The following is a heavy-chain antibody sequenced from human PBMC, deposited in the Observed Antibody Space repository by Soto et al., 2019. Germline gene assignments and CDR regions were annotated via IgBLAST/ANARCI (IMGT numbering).Heavy chain of an antibody. V-gene: IGHV3-33*08. CDR1: GFTFSSYG. CDR3: ASLYGDYTYYYGMDV. Sequence: VQLVESGGGLVKPGGSLRLSCAASGFTFSSYGMHWVRQAPGKGLEWVAVIWYDGSNKYYADSVKGRFTISRDNSKNTLYLQMNSLRAEDTAVYYCASLYGDYTYYYGMDVWGQGTTVTVSS. CDR2: IWYDGSNK. J-gene: IGHJ6*02. D-gene: IGHD4-17*01.